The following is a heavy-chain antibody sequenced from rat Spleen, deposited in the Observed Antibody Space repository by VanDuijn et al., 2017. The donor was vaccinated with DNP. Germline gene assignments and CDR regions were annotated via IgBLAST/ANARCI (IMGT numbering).Heavy chain of an antibody. V-gene: IGHV5-7*01. CDR2: ISYDGSST. Sequence: EVQLVESGGGLVQPGRSLKLSCAASGFTFSDYNMAWVRQAPKKGLEWVATISYDGSSTYYRDSVKGRFTISRDNAKSTLYLQMDSLRSEDTATYYCARPLLRVFDYWGQGVMVTVSS. CDR3: ARPLLRVFDY. D-gene: IGHD1-7*01. CDR1: GFTFSDYN. J-gene: IGHJ2*01.